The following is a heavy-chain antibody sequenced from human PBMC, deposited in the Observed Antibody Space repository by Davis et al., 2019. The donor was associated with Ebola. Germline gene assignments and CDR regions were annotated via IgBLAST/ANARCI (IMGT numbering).Heavy chain of an antibody. CDR2: ISWNSGSI. CDR3: AKAEGSGSYYTSSPFDY. Sequence: PGGSLRLSCAASGFTFDDYAMHWVRQAPGKGLEWVSGISWNSGSIGYADSVKGRFTISRDNAKNSLYLQMNSLRAEDTALYYCAKAEGSGSYYTSSPFDYWGQGTLVTVSS. J-gene: IGHJ4*02. CDR1: GFTFDDYA. V-gene: IGHV3-9*01. D-gene: IGHD3-10*01.